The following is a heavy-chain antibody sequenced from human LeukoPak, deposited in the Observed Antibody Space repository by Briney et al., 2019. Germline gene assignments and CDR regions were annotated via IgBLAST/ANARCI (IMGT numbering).Heavy chain of an antibody. J-gene: IGHJ4*02. CDR1: GFAIPNDG. Sequence: GGSLRLSCTGSGFAIPNDGMAWVRQAPGKGLEWISSIGAGVTGKYYAASVRGRFTISKDNSKKTVFLQMNSLRAEDTALYYCAKSIDWCCYPLGDSWGQGTLVIVSS. V-gene: IGHV3-23*01. CDR3: AKSIDWCCYPLGDS. D-gene: IGHD3-3*01. CDR2: IGAGVTGK.